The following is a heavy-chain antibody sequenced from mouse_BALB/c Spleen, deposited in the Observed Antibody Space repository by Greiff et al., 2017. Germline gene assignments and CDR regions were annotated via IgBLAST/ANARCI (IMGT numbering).Heavy chain of an antibody. V-gene: IGHV5-17*02. D-gene: IGHD1-1*01. CDR1: GFTFSSFG. CDR3: ARESTVVADFDY. Sequence: DVKLVESGGGLVQPGGSRKLSCAASGFTFSSFGMHWVRQAPEKGLEWVAYISSGSSTIYYADTVKGRFTISRDNPKNTLFLQMTSLRSEDTAMYYCARESTVVADFDYWGQGTTLTVSS. CDR2: ISSGSSTI. J-gene: IGHJ2*01.